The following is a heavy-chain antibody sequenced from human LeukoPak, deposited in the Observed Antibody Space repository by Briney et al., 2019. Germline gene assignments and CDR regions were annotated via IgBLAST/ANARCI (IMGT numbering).Heavy chain of an antibody. J-gene: IGHJ4*02. CDR1: GFSFSSFS. Sequence: GGSLRLSCVGTGFSFSSFSMNWVRQAPGKGLEWVATISGSGTYYLDSVKGRFTISRDDFRSTVYLQTNSLRADDTALYYCAKIPGDSFFDVWGQGTLVTVSS. CDR3: AKIPGDSFFDV. D-gene: IGHD2-21*01. CDR2: ISGSGT. V-gene: IGHV3-23*01.